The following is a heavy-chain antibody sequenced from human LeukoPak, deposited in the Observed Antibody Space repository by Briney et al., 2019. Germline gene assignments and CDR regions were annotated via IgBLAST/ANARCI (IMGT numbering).Heavy chain of an antibody. Sequence: PGGSLRLSCAASGFTVSSNYMSWVRQAPGKGLEWVSVIYSGGSKYYADSVKGRFTISRDNAKNTLYLQMNSLRAEDTAVYYCARATGYSSSWYNRGYYFDYWGQGTLVTVSS. CDR3: ARATGYSSSWYNRGYYFDY. J-gene: IGHJ4*02. D-gene: IGHD6-13*01. V-gene: IGHV3-53*01. CDR1: GFTVSSNY. CDR2: IYSGGSK.